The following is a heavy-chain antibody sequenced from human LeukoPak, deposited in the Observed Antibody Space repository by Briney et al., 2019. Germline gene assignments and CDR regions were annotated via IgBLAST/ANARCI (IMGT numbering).Heavy chain of an antibody. CDR3: AALTPGVVIAVPFDP. Sequence: GGSLRLSCTASGFTFVNYAMSWFRQAPGKGLEWVGFIRGKSYGETTEYAASVKDRFSISRDDSKSVTYLQMNNLKIEDTAVYYCAALTPGVVIAVPFDPWGQGTLVAVSS. J-gene: IGHJ5*02. CDR1: GFTFVNYA. CDR2: IRGKSYGETT. V-gene: IGHV3-49*03. D-gene: IGHD2-15*01.